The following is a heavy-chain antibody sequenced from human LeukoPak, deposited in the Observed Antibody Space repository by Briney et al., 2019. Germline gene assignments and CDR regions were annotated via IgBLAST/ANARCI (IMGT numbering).Heavy chain of an antibody. CDR1: GFTFSTYG. CDR2: IWYDGSNE. V-gene: IGHV3-33*01. D-gene: IGHD2-15*01. J-gene: IGHJ6*02. Sequence: PGGSLRLSCAASGFTFSTYGMHWVRQAPGKGLEWVAVIWYDGSNEYYPDSVKGRFTISRDNSKNSLYLQMNSLRAEDTAVYYCARVTSVGPLPSSGGSLYQIYYGMDVWGQGTTVTVSS. CDR3: ARVTSVGPLPSSGGSLYQIYYGMDV.